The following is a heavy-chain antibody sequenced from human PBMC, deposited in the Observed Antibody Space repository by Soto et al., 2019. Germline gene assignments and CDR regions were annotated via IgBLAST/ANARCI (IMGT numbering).Heavy chain of an antibody. CDR3: ARSLEGTTVTNWFDP. CDR1: ADTFNSYS. V-gene: IGHV1-69*01. D-gene: IGHD4-17*01. CDR2: ITPVFGTA. J-gene: IGHJ5*02. Sequence: QVQLVQSGAEVKKPGSSVKVSCEASADTFNSYSLSWLRQAPGQRLEWMGGITPVFGTADYAQSFEDRLTITADDSTRTVYMELSSLRSDDTAVYYCARSLEGTTVTNWFDPWGQGALVTVSS.